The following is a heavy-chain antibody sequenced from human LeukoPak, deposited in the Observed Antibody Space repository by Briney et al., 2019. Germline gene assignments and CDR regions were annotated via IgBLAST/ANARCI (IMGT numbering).Heavy chain of an antibody. CDR1: GFIFSDYS. D-gene: IGHD5-12*01. CDR3: ARRRWLRRKSNYYYYMDV. V-gene: IGHV4-34*01. Sequence: PGGSLRLSCTASGFIFSDYSMNWVRQAPGQGLEWIGEINHSGSTNYNPSLKSRVTISVDTSKNQFSLKLSSVTAADTAVYYCARRRWLRRKSNYYYYMDVWGKGTTVTISS. J-gene: IGHJ6*03. CDR2: INHSGST.